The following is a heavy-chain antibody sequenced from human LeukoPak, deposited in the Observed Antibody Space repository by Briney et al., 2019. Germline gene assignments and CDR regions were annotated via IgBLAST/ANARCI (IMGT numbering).Heavy chain of an antibody. D-gene: IGHD4-17*01. V-gene: IGHV1-46*01. CDR3: ARPLHGDYPGY. J-gene: IGHJ4*02. Sequence: ASVKVSRKASGYTFTSYYMHWVRQAPGQGLEWMGIINPSGGSTSYAQKFQGRVTMTRDTSTSTVYMELSSLRSEDTAVYYCARPLHGDYPGYWGQGTLVTVSS. CDR2: INPSGGST. CDR1: GYTFTSYY.